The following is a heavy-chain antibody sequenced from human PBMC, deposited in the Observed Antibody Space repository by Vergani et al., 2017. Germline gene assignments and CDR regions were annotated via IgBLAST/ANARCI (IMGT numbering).Heavy chain of an antibody. D-gene: IGHD4-17*01. Sequence: QVQLQESGPRLVRPSQTLSLTCTVSGGSINTGAYYWSWIRQPAGKGLEWIGRVYTSGMTNYNPSLKSRVTILVDRSKSQLSLKLTSVTAGDTAVYFCAIHDYALEGWFDPWGQGTLVTVSS. V-gene: IGHV4-61*02. CDR1: GGSINTGAYY. CDR3: AIHDYALEGWFDP. J-gene: IGHJ5*02. CDR2: VYTSGMT.